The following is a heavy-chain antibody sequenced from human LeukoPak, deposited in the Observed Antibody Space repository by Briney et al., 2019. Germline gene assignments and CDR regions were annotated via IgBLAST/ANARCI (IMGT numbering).Heavy chain of an antibody. CDR2: IYTGGST. CDR3: ARNLGALATGGVALDI. D-gene: IGHD1-14*01. Sequence: GGSLRLSCVGSGFAVSSKYMSWIRQAPGKGLEWVSVIYTGGSTHYLDSVMGRFTISRDDSKNTVSLQMNSLRAEDTAVYYCARNLGALATGGVALDIWGQGTMVTVAS. V-gene: IGHV3-66*01. CDR1: GFAVSSKY. J-gene: IGHJ3*02.